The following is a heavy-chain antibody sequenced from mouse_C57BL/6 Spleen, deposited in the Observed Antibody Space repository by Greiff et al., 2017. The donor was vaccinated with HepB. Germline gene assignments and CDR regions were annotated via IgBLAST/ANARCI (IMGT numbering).Heavy chain of an antibody. CDR3: ARGGYYGYDGAWFAY. D-gene: IGHD2-2*01. V-gene: IGHV1-69*01. Sequence: VQLQQPGAELVMPGASVKLSCKASGYTFTSYWMHWVEQRPGQGLEWIGEIDPSDSYTNYNQKFKGKSTLTVDKSSSTAYMQLSSLTSEDSAVYYCARGGYYGYDGAWFAYWGQGTLVTVSA. J-gene: IGHJ3*01. CDR1: GYTFTSYW. CDR2: IDPSDSYT.